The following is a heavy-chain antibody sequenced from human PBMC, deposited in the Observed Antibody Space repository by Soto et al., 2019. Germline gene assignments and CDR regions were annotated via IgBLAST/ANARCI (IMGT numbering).Heavy chain of an antibody. Sequence: QVQLVESGGGVVQPGRSLRLSCAASGFTFSSYAMHWVRQAPGKGLEWVAVISYDGSNKYYADSVKGRFTISRDNSKNTLYLQMNSLRAEATAVYQCARPIVVVVAAPGDYWGQGTLVSVSP. CDR1: GFTFSSYA. D-gene: IGHD2-15*01. J-gene: IGHJ4*02. V-gene: IGHV3-30-3*01. CDR2: ISYDGSNK. CDR3: ARPIVVVVAAPGDY.